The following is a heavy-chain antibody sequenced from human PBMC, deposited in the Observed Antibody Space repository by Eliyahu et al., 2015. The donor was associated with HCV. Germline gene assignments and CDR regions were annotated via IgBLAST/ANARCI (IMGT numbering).Heavy chain of an antibody. Sequence: QVQLQESGPGLVKPSETLSLTCAVSGYFIRSGYYWAWIRQPPGKGPEWIGTTHQSGSTYFHPSLKSRVSLAVDTSKNQMSLRLTSVTAADTAVYYCARAPGARYFDYWGQGTLVTVSS. CDR2: THQSGST. V-gene: IGHV4-38-2*01. J-gene: IGHJ4*02. D-gene: IGHD3-10*01. CDR1: GYFIRSGYY. CDR3: ARAPGARYFDY.